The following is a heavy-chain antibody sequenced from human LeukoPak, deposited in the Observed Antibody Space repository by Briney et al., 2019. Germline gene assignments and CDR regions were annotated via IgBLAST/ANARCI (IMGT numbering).Heavy chain of an antibody. CDR3: ARDPLIAAAGRGFFDY. CDR2: ISSSSSYI. CDR1: GFTFSSYS. D-gene: IGHD6-13*01. J-gene: IGHJ4*02. V-gene: IGHV3-21*01. Sequence: GGSLRLSXAASGFTFSSYSMNWVRQAPGKGLEWVSSISSSSSYIYYADSVKGRFTISRDNAKNSLYLQMNSLRAEDTAVYYCARDPLIAAAGRGFFDYWGQGTLVTVSS.